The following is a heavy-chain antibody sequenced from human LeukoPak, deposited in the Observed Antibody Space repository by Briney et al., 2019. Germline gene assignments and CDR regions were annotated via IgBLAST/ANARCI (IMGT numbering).Heavy chain of an antibody. CDR3: ARRAADDAFDI. CDR2: IYYSGST. V-gene: IGHV4-59*08. J-gene: IGHJ3*02. CDR1: GGSISSYY. Sequence: PSETLSPTCTVSGGSISSYYWSWIRQPPGKGLEWIGYIYYSGSTNYNPSLNSRVTISVDRSKNQFSLKLSSVTAADTAMYYCARRAADDAFDIWGQGTMVTASS.